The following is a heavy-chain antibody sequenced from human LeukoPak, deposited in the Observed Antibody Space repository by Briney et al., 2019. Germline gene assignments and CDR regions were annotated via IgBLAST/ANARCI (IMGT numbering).Heavy chain of an antibody. CDR2: IYSGGST. Sequence: PGGSLRLSCAASGFTFSSCAMSWVRQAPGKGLEWVSVIYSGGSTYYADSVKGRFTISRDNSKNTLYLQMNSLRAEDTAVYYCAREGYYDILTGYHPHDYWGQGTLVTVSS. V-gene: IGHV3-66*01. J-gene: IGHJ4*02. CDR3: AREGYYDILTGYHPHDY. D-gene: IGHD3-9*01. CDR1: GFTFSSCA.